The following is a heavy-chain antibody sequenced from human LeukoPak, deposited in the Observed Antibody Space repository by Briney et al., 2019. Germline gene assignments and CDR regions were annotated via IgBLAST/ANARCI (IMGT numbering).Heavy chain of an antibody. Sequence: GESLKISCKGSGYSFTNYWIGWVRQTPGKGLEWMGIINPDDSEIKYSPSLQGQVTISADKSISTAYLQWSSLKASDTAMYYCARQAVTYQRFIDYWGQGTLVTVSS. J-gene: IGHJ4*02. D-gene: IGHD4-17*01. CDR3: ARQAVTYQRFIDY. CDR2: INPDDSEI. V-gene: IGHV5-51*01. CDR1: GYSFTNYW.